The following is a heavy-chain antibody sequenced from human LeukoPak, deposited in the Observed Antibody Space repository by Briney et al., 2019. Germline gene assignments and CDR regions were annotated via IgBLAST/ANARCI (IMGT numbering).Heavy chain of an antibody. CDR3: ARAPTAGYSSSWYPDY. V-gene: IGHV3-74*01. CDR2: INSDGSSP. Sequence: GGSLRLSCAASGFPFSSNWMHWVRQAPGKGLVWVSRINSDGSSPHYADSVKGRFTISRDNAKNTLYLEMNSLRAEDTALYHCARAPTAGYSSSWYPDYWGQGTLVTVSS. CDR1: GFPFSSNW. D-gene: IGHD6-13*01. J-gene: IGHJ4*02.